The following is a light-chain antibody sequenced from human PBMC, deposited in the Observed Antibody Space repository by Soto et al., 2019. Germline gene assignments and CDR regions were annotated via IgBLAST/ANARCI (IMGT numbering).Light chain of an antibody. J-gene: IGLJ2*01. CDR3: SSYTSSSTPVV. CDR2: DVS. CDR1: SSDVGGYNY. Sequence: QSALTQPASVSGSPGQSITISCTGTSSDVGGYNYVSWYQQHPGKAPKLMIYDVSNRPSGVSKRFSGSKSGNTASLTISGLQAEDEADYYGSSYTSSSTPVVFGGGTKLTVL. V-gene: IGLV2-14*01.